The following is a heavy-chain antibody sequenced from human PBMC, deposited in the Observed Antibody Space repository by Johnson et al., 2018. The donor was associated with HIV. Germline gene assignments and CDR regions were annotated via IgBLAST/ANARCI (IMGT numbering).Heavy chain of an antibody. CDR2: IRYDGSNK. V-gene: IGHV3-30*02. J-gene: IGHJ3*02. CDR3: ARSKDCSVGTCPDAFDI. CDR1: GFTFSGYA. D-gene: IGHD2-15*01. Sequence: VQLVESGGGVVQPGGSLRLSCEVSGFTFSGYAMNWVRQAPGKGLEWVAFIRYDGSNKYYADSVKGRFTISRDNSKNTLYLQMNSLRAEDTAVYHCARSKDCSVGTCPDAFDIWGQGTLVMVSS.